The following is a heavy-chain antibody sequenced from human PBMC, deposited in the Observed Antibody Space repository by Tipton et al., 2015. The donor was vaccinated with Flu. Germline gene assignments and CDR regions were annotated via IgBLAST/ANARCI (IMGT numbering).Heavy chain of an antibody. CDR2: ISYDGSNK. CDR1: GFTFSSYA. Sequence: SLRFSCAASGFTFSSYAMHWVRQAPGKGLEWVAVISYDGSNKYYADSVKGRFTISRDNSKNTLYLQMNSLRAEDTAVYYCARDTTPNDYGDTGFDYWGQGTLVTVSS. CDR3: ARDTTPNDYGDTGFDY. V-gene: IGHV3-30*04. J-gene: IGHJ4*02. D-gene: IGHD4-17*01.